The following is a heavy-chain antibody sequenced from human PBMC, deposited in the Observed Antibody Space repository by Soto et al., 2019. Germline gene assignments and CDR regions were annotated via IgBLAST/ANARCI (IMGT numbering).Heavy chain of an antibody. CDR1: GVNFGDLW. D-gene: IGHD3-3*01. Sequence: VSHRLCNAASGVNFGDLWGHRVSQTQGKGLVWVSHINGDGSEKYYVDSVKGRFTISRDNAKNSLYLQMNSLRAEDTAVYYCARDRYSFYFFWSGSLPYYYSGMDVWGQGTTVTVSS. CDR3: ARDRYSFYFFWSGSLPYYYSGMDV. J-gene: IGHJ6*02. CDR2: INGDGSEK. V-gene: IGHV3-7*01.